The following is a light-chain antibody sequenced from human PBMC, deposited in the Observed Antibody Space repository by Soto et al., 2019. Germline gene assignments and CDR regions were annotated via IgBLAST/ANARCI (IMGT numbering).Light chain of an antibody. Sequence: DIVMTQSPDSLAVSPGERATINCKSSQSLLYISNNQNYLGWYQQKPGQPPKLLIYGASTRESGVPDRFSGSGSGTDFTLTISSLQAEDVALYYCQQYYSSITFGQGTRLEIK. J-gene: IGKJ5*01. CDR2: GAS. CDR1: QSLLYISNNQNY. CDR3: QQYYSSIT. V-gene: IGKV4-1*01.